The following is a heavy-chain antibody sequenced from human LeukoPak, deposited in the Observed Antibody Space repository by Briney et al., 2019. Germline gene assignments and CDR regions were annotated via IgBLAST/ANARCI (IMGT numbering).Heavy chain of an antibody. CDR3: ARGQWLGHC. CDR1: GFTFSTYW. V-gene: IGHV3-7*03. D-gene: IGHD6-19*01. Sequence: PGGSLRLSCASSGFTFSTYWMSWVRQAPGKGLEWVGNIKKDGSERNYVDSVKGRTTIARDNAKNSLYLQMNSLRVEDTAVYYCARGQWLGHCWGQGTLVTVSS. J-gene: IGHJ4*02. CDR2: IKKDGSER.